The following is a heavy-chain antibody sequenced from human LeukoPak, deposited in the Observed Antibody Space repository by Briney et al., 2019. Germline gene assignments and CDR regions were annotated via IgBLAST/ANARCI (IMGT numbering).Heavy chain of an antibody. CDR3: ARHFDY. CDR1: GDSISSSGYY. J-gene: IGHJ4*02. Sequence: SETLSLTCTVSGDSISSSGYYWGWIRQPPGKGLGWIGSISYSGSTSYNPSLNSRVTISVDASKNQFSLKLSSVTAADTAVYYCARHFDYWGQGTLVTVSS. V-gene: IGHV4-39*01. CDR2: ISYSGST.